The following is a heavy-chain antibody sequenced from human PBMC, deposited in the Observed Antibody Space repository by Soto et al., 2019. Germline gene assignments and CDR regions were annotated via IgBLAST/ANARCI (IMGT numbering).Heavy chain of an antibody. CDR3: ARLVRYYYGMDV. CDR1: GGSISSYY. Sequence: PSETLSLTCTVSGGSISSYYWSWIRQPPGKGLEWIGYIYYSGSTNYNPSLKSRVTISVDTSKNQFSLKLSSVTAADTAVYYCARLVRYYYGMDVWGQGTTVTVSS. D-gene: IGHD3-10*01. CDR2: IYYSGST. J-gene: IGHJ6*02. V-gene: IGHV4-59*01.